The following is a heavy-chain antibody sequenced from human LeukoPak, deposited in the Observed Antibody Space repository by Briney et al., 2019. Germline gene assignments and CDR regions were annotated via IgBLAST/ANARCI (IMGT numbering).Heavy chain of an antibody. J-gene: IGHJ5*02. D-gene: IGHD4-17*01. Sequence: PSETLSLTCTVSGGSVSSGTYYWSWIRQPPGKGLEWIGCIYNRGSTKSNPSLKSRVTILVDTSKNQFSLKLSSVTAADTAVYYCARDPYGEGWFDPWGQGTLVTVSS. V-gene: IGHV4-61*01. CDR2: IYNRGST. CDR3: ARDPYGEGWFDP. CDR1: GGSVSSGTYY.